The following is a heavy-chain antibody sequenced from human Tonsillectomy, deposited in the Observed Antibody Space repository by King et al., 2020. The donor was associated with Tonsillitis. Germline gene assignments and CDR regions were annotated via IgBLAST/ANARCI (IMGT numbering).Heavy chain of an antibody. CDR3: ARDLDWAFDY. D-gene: IGHD3-9*01. CDR2: ISGSSGII. V-gene: IGHV3-48*01. J-gene: IGHJ4*02. CDR1: EFTFSSYN. Sequence: VQLVESGGGLVQPGGSLRLSCAASEFTFSSYNINWVRQAPGKGLEWDSSISGSSGIISYADSVKGRFTISRDDAKNALYLQMNSLRAEDTALYYCARDLDWAFDYWGQGTLVTVSS.